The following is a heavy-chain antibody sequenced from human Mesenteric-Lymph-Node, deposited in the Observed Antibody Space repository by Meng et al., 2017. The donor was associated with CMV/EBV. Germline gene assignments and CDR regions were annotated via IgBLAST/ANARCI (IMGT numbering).Heavy chain of an antibody. D-gene: IGHD5/OR15-5a*01. CDR1: GFTFSSYA. CDR3: ARDTIASALDY. V-gene: IGHV3-30*04. Sequence: GESLKISCAASGFTFSSYAMHWVRQAPGKGLEWVAAISNDGDNEYYADSVKGRFTISRDNSKNTLYLQMNSLRAEVTAVYYCARDTIASALDYWGQGVLVTVSS. CDR2: ISNDGDNE. J-gene: IGHJ4*02.